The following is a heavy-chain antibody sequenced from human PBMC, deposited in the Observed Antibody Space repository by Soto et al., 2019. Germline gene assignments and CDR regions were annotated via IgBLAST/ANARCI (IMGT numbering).Heavy chain of an antibody. J-gene: IGHJ4*02. V-gene: IGHV4-31*03. Sequence: QVQLQESGPGLVEPSQTLSLTCSVSGGSMRSEGYYWSWIRQHPGKGLEWIGYIYYSGLTDYNPSHKSRLTISVDKSKKEFYLKMRSVPAADTAGYYCAFPRGLTGYPGDWGQGTLVTVSS. CDR1: GGSMRSEGYY. CDR2: IYYSGLT. D-gene: IGHD2-2*01. CDR3: AFPRGLTGYPGD.